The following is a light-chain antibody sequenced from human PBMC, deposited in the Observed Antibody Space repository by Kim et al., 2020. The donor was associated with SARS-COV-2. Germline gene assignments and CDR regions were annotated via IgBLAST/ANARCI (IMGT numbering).Light chain of an antibody. J-gene: IGKJ5*01. CDR1: QSVSNF. CDR2: DAS. Sequence: EIVLTQSPATLSLSPGERATLSCRASQSVSNFLAWYQQKPGQAPRLLIYDASTRATGIPARFSGSGSGTDFTLTISSLEPEDFAIYYCQQRSNWPRSITFGQGTRLEIK. CDR3: QQRSNWPRSIT. V-gene: IGKV3-11*01.